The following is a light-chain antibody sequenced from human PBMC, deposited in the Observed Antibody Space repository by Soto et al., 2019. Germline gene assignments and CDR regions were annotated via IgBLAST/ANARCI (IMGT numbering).Light chain of an antibody. CDR2: AAS. Sequence: DIQMTQSPTSLSASAGDRVTITCRASQSISNYLNWYQQKPGQAPQLLIYAASSLQSGVPSRVSGSGSGTGFTLTIRRLQPEDLAIYYCQQSYRTPRTFGQGTKVEIK. V-gene: IGKV1-39*01. J-gene: IGKJ1*01. CDR1: QSISNY. CDR3: QQSYRTPRT.